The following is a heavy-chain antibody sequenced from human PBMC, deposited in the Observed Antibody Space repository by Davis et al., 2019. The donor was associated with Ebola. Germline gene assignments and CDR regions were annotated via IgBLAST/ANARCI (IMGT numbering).Heavy chain of an antibody. CDR2: INPNSGGT. Sequence: ASVKVSCKASGYTFTGYYMHWVRQAPGQGLEWMGWINPNSGGTNYAQKFQGRVTMTRDTSISTAYMELSRLRSDDTAVYYCARITTMRSNWFDPWGQGTLVTVSS. D-gene: IGHD4-11*01. CDR1: GYTFTGYY. CDR3: ARITTMRSNWFDP. J-gene: IGHJ5*02. V-gene: IGHV1-2*02.